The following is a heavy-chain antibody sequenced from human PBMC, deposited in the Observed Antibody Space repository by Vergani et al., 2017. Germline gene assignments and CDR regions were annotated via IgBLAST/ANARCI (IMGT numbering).Heavy chain of an antibody. V-gene: IGHV3-23*01. D-gene: IGHD2-2*01. Sequence: EVRLLESGGDLLQPGESLKISCAVSGFSFKDYAMSWVRQAPGKGLEWVSAISGHGDNIFYADSVKGRFTISRDNSKNTLFLQMNSLRVEDTAIYYCAKKHCSSTSCPFDSWGQGTLVTVSS. CDR2: ISGHGDNI. J-gene: IGHJ4*02. CDR3: AKKHCSSTSCPFDS. CDR1: GFSFKDYA.